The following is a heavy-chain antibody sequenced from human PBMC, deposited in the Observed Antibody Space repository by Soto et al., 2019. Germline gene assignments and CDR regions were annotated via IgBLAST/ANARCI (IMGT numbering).Heavy chain of an antibody. Sequence: QVQLVASGGGVGQPGMSRRLSCAASGFDFRNHAMHWVRQPPGKGPEWLATISFDGGDEFYADSVKGRFTISRDNSKSTLFLQMNSLRLEDTAVYYCVIFCGGDCYNYWGQGTLVTVSS. J-gene: IGHJ4*02. D-gene: IGHD2-21*02. CDR2: ISFDGGDE. CDR1: GFDFRNHA. V-gene: IGHV3-30-3*01. CDR3: VIFCGGDCYNY.